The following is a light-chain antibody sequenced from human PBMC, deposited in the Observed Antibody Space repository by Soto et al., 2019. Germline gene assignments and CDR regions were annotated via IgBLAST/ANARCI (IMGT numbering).Light chain of an antibody. CDR2: AVS. J-gene: IGLJ1*01. V-gene: IGLV2-14*01. CDR3: SSYTSSSTLGV. Sequence: SVLTHPASVSGSPGQSITISCTGTSSDVGYYDYVSWYQQHPGKAPKLMIYAVSSRPSGVSNRFSGSKSGSTASLTISGLQAEDEADYYCSSYTSSSTLGVFGTGTKVTVL. CDR1: SSDVGYYDY.